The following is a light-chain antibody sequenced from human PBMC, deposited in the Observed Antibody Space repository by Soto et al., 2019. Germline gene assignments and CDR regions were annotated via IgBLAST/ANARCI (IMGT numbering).Light chain of an antibody. CDR3: QKYNNWPPWT. Sequence: EIVMPQSPATLSVSPGASGTLSCRASQSVCSNVAWYQQKPGQAPRLLIYGASTRATGIPARFSGSGSGTEFTLTISSLQSEDFAVYYCQKYNNWPPWTVGQGTKVDIK. CDR2: GAS. CDR1: QSVCSN. J-gene: IGKJ1*01. V-gene: IGKV3-15*01.